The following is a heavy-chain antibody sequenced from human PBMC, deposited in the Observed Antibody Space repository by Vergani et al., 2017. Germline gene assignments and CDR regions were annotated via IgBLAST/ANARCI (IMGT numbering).Heavy chain of an antibody. CDR2: ISYDGSNK. J-gene: IGHJ6*03. CDR3: ARGVYYDFWSALSSYYYYYMDV. CDR1: GFTFSSYA. D-gene: IGHD3-3*01. V-gene: IGHV3-30-3*01. Sequence: QVQLVESGGGVVQPGRSLRLSCAASGFTFSSYAMHWVRQAPGKGQEWVAVISYDGSNKYYADSVKGRFTISRDNSKNTLYLQINSLRAEDTAVYYCARGVYYDFWSALSSYYYYYMDVWGK.